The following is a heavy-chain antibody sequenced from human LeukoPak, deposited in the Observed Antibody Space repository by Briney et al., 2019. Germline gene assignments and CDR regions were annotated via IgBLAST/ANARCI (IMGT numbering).Heavy chain of an antibody. V-gene: IGHV5-51*01. CDR1: GYTFTSYW. CDR3: ARRYCSSTSCYAVDY. D-gene: IGHD2-2*01. J-gene: IGHJ4*02. CDR2: ICPGDFDT. Sequence: GESLKISCKGSGYTFTSYWIGWLRQMPGKGLEWMGIICPGDFDTRYNPSFQGQVTISADKSISTAYLQWSSLKASDTAMYYCARRYCSSTSCYAVDYWGQGTLVTVSS.